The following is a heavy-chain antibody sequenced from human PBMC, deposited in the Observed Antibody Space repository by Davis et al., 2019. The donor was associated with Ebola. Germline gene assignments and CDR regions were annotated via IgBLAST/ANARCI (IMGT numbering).Heavy chain of an antibody. CDR3: ARVGGQQLVQDY. D-gene: IGHD6-13*01. Sequence: PSETLSLTCTVSGGSISSGGYYWSWIRQHPGKGLEWIGYIYYSGSTYYNPSLKSRVTISVDTSKNQFSLKLSSVTAADTAVYYCARVGGQQLVQDYWGQGTLVTVSS. V-gene: IGHV4-31*03. CDR1: GGSISSGGYY. CDR2: IYYSGST. J-gene: IGHJ4*02.